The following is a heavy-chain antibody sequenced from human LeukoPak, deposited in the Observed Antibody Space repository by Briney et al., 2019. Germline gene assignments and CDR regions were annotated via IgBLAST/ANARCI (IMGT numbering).Heavy chain of an antibody. J-gene: IGHJ3*02. CDR1: CYTFTSYG. CDR2: INPNSGGT. V-gene: IGHV1-2*02. D-gene: IGHD3-9*01. Sequence: ASVKVSCKASCYTFTSYGISWVRQAPGQGLEWMGWINPNSGGTNYAQKFQGRVTMTRDTSISTAYMELSRLRSDDTAVYYCARDLTYYDILTAPSDAFDIWGQGTMVTVSS. CDR3: ARDLTYYDILTAPSDAFDI.